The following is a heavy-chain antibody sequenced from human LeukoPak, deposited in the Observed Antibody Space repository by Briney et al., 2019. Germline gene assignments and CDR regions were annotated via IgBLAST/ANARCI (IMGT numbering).Heavy chain of an antibody. Sequence: GEPLKISCKGSGYSFTSYWNGWVRQMPGEGLEWMGIIYPGGSDTRYSPSFQGQVTISADTSISTAYLQWSSLKASDTAMYSCGRGGGNWKYPWPSYSGQGNLVTVSS. V-gene: IGHV5-51*01. CDR1: GYSFTSYW. CDR3: GRGGGNWKYPWPSY. J-gene: IGHJ4*02. CDR2: IYPGGSDT. D-gene: IGHD1-7*01.